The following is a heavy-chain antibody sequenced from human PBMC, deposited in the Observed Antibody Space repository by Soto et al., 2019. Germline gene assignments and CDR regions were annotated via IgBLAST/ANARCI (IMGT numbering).Heavy chain of an antibody. J-gene: IGHJ4*02. Sequence: PGGSLRLSCTASGFSLSVHDMSWIRQAPGKGLEWIGYSSNSGSFTRYADSVKGRFSISRDNAKNSLYLQINSLRGDDTAIYYCVKSGDNYNALDYWGQGTPGTGSS. CDR1: GFSLSVHD. CDR3: VKSGDNYNALDY. CDR2: SSNSGSFT. V-gene: IGHV3-11*06. D-gene: IGHD2-21*02.